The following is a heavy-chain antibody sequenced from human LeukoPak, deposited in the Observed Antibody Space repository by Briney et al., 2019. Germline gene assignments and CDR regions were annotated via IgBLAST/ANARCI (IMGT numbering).Heavy chain of an antibody. V-gene: IGHV3-20*04. Sequence: GGSLRLSCAVSGFTFTNYWMSWVRQAPGKGLEWVSGINWNGGSTGYADSVKGRFTISRDNAKNSLYLQMNSLRAEDTALYYCARAARNWFDPWGQGTLVTVSS. J-gene: IGHJ5*02. D-gene: IGHD6-13*01. CDR1: GFTFTNYW. CDR2: INWNGGST. CDR3: ARAARNWFDP.